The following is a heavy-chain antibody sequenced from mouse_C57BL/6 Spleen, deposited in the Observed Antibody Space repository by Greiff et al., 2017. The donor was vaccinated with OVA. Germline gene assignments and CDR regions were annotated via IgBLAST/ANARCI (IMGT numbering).Heavy chain of an antibody. CDR2: IDPEDGDT. CDR1: GFNIKDYY. V-gene: IGHV14-1*01. J-gene: IGHJ3*01. D-gene: IGHD3-2*02. CDR3: TYSSGYPWFAY. Sequence: VQLQQSGAELVRPGASVKLSCTASGFNIKDYYMHWVKQRPEQGLEWIGRIDPEDGDTEYAPKFQGKATMTAETSSNTAYLQLSSLTSEDTAVYYCTYSSGYPWFAYWGQGTLVTVSA.